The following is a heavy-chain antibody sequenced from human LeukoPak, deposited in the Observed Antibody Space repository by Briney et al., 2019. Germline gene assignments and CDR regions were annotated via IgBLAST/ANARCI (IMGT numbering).Heavy chain of an antibody. J-gene: IGHJ6*03. Sequence: ASVKVSCKASGYTFTSYDINWVRQATGQGLEWMGWMNPNSGNTGYAQKFQGRVTMTRNTSISTAYMELGSLRSEDTAVYYCARGPTMVRGVGPDIDVWGKGTTVTVSS. CDR1: GYTFTSYD. CDR3: ARGPTMVRGVGPDIDV. D-gene: IGHD3-10*01. CDR2: MNPNSGNT. V-gene: IGHV1-8*01.